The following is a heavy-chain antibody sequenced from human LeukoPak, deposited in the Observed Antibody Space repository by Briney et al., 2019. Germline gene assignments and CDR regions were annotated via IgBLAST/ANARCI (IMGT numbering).Heavy chain of an antibody. CDR3: ARTPLRGATFFTSYPNWFDT. V-gene: IGHV4-59*10. CDR1: GGSFSGYY. D-gene: IGHD3-10*01. CDR2: VYSSGSA. J-gene: IGHJ5*02. Sequence: KASETLSLTCAVYGGSFSGYYWSWIRQPAGKGLEWIGRVYSSGSADYNPSLKSRLSISVDTSKIQFSLRLSSVTVADTAVYYCARTPLRGATFFTSYPNWFDTWGQGTLVTVSS.